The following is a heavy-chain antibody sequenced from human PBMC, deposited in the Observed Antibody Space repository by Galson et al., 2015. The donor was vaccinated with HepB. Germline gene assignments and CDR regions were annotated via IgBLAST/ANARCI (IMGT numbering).Heavy chain of an antibody. CDR2: LSGRGDST. Sequence: SLRLSCAASGFTFSSYGMSWVRQALGKRLEWVSGLSGRGDSTHYADSVKGRFTISRDNSKNTLYLQLNSLRDDDTAIYYCAKEVKVIGLSQYDYWGQGILVTVSS. CDR3: AKEVKVIGLSQYDY. J-gene: IGHJ4*02. CDR1: GFTFSSYG. D-gene: IGHD2-15*01. V-gene: IGHV3-23*01.